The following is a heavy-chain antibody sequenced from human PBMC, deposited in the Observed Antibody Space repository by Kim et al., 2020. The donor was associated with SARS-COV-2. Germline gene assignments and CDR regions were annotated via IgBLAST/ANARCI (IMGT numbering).Heavy chain of an antibody. CDR2: ISFDGKVK. CDR1: GFTFSRFP. J-gene: IGHJ5*01. Sequence: GGSLRLSCAASGFTFSRFPMHWVRQAPGKGLDWVAVISFDGKVKYYADSVNGRFTISRHDSDNTLYLQMNSLKPEDTAVYYCVRDPLRGPGDWFDSWGQGALVTVSS. CDR3: VRDPLRGPGDWFDS. D-gene: IGHD2-15*01. V-gene: IGHV3-30*04.